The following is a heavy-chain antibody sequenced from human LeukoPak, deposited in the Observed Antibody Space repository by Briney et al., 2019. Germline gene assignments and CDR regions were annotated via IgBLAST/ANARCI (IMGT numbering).Heavy chain of an antibody. CDR2: IYYTGST. CDR1: GDSLSSSTYY. D-gene: IGHD5-12*01. J-gene: IGHJ4*02. V-gene: IGHV4-39*01. CDR3: AKHKNSGVATSYYFDY. Sequence: SETLSLTCVVSGDSLSSSTYYWGWIRQPPGKGLEWIGSIYYTGSTYYNPSLKSRVTISVDTSRNQLSLTLTSVTAADTAVYYCAKHKNSGVATSYYFDYWGQGTLVTVSS.